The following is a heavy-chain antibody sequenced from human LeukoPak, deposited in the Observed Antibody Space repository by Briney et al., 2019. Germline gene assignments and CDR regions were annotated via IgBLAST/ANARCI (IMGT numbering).Heavy chain of an antibody. CDR1: GFTFSSYS. CDR3: ARDSPVSAGPFDP. CDR2: IWYDGSNK. V-gene: IGHV3-33*08. J-gene: IGHJ5*02. Sequence: GGSLRLSCAASGFTFSSYSMNWVRQAPGKGLEWVAFIWYDGSNKYYADSVKGRFTISRDNSKNTLYLQMNSLTAEDTAVYYCARDSPVSAGPFDPWGQGTLVTVSS. D-gene: IGHD4-11*01.